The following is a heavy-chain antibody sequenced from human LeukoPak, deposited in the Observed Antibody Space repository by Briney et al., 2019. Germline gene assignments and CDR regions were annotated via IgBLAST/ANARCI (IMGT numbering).Heavy chain of an antibody. J-gene: IGHJ6*03. CDR1: GYTFTDYY. V-gene: IGHV1-2*02. Sequence: GASVKVSCKASGYTFTDYYIHWVRQAPGQGLEWMGWINPNSGGTYYAQTFQGRVTMTRDTSITTAYMELSSLRSDDTAVFYCARGAPRGGDCYLSYYYMDVWGKGTTVTVSS. CDR3: ARGAPRGGDCYLSYYYMDV. CDR2: INPNSGGT. D-gene: IGHD2-21*02.